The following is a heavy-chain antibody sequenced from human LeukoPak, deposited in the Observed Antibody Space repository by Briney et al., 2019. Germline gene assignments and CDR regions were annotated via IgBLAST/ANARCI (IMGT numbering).Heavy chain of an antibody. J-gene: IGHJ4*02. D-gene: IGHD6-13*01. CDR3: AKDGAAAGNFDY. CDR1: GVTFSSYG. CDR2: ISYDGSNK. Sequence: GGSLRLSCAASGVTFSSYGMHWVRQAPGKGREWGAVISYDGSNKYYADPVKGRFTISRDNSKNTLYLQMNSLRAEDTAVYYLAKDGAAAGNFDYWGQGTPVTVSS. V-gene: IGHV3-30*18.